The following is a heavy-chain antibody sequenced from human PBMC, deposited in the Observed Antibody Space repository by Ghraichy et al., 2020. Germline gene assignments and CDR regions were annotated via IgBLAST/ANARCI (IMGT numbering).Heavy chain of an antibody. J-gene: IGHJ4*02. CDR3: AKGAYYYDSSGYRHFDY. CDR1: GFIFGNYA. CDR2: IRITGVIT. Sequence: ETLSLTCAASGFIFGNYAMSWVRQAPGQGLEWVATIRITGVITYYADSVKGRFTISRDNSKGTLFLQMDSLRAEDTAIYYCAKGAYYYDSSGYRHFDYWGQGTLVTVS. V-gene: IGHV3-23*01. D-gene: IGHD3-22*01.